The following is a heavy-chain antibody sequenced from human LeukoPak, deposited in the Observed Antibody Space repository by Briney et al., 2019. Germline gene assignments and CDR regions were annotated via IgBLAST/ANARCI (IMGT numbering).Heavy chain of an antibody. V-gene: IGHV3-23*01. CDR2: ISDNGGGR. Sequence: GGSLRLSCGASGFIFRNYAMSWVRQAPGEGLEWVSGISDNGGGRYYANSVKGRFTISRDNSKNMLYLQMNSLRAEDTAVYYCAKESGALGAPLYDYWGRGILVTASS. CDR1: GFIFRNYA. CDR3: AKESGALGAPLYDY. J-gene: IGHJ4*02. D-gene: IGHD4/OR15-4a*01.